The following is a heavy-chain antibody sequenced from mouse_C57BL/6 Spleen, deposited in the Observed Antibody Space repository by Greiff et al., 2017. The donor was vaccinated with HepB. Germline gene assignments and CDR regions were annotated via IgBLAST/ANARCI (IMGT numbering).Heavy chain of an antibody. CDR1: GYTFTDYY. Sequence: EVQLQQSGPELVKPGASVKISCKASGYTFTDYYMNWVKQSHGKSLEWIGDINPNNGGTSYNQKFKGKATLTVDKSSSTAYMELRSLTSEDSAVYYCASYYSNYVGYFDVWGTGTTVTVSS. J-gene: IGHJ1*03. V-gene: IGHV1-26*01. D-gene: IGHD2-5*01. CDR2: INPNNGGT. CDR3: ASYYSNYVGYFDV.